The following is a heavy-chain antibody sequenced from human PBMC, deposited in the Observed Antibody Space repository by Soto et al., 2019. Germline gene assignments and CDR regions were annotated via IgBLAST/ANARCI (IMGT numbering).Heavy chain of an antibody. Sequence: QVQRPQWGAGLLKPSETLSLTCAVYGGSVSSGRYYWSWIRQTPGKGLECIGEMSHSGGTHFNPSLKSRVTISADTSKNQCSLKMSSVTAADTAIYYCARVERGTATTVVDAFDIWGQGTMVTVSS. D-gene: IGHD1-1*01. CDR2: MSHSGGT. CDR1: GGSVSSGRYY. CDR3: ARVERGTATTVVDAFDI. V-gene: IGHV4-34*01. J-gene: IGHJ3*02.